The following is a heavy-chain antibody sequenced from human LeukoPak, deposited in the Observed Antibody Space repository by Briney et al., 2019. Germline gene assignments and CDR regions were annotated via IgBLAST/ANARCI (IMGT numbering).Heavy chain of an antibody. CDR1: GFTFDDYA. D-gene: IGHD3-3*01. Sequence: GGSLRLSCAASGFTFDDYAMHWVREAPGRGLVWVSLISGDGGSTYYADSVKGRFTISRNNSKNSLYLQMNSLRTEDTALYYCAKDNYDFWSGYGERWTFDYWGQGTLVTVSS. CDR3: AKDNYDFWSGYGERWTFDY. J-gene: IGHJ4*02. CDR2: ISGDGGST. V-gene: IGHV3-43*02.